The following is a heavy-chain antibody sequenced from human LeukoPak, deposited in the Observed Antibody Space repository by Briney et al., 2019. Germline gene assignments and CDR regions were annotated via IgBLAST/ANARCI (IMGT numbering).Heavy chain of an antibody. J-gene: IGHJ4*02. V-gene: IGHV4-59*01. D-gene: IGHD4-17*01. CDR3: ARLRNYCDY. CDR2: IYSSGST. CDR1: GDSISGYY. Sequence: PSETLSLTCTVSGDSISGYYWTWMRQPPGKGLEWIGYIYSSGSTKYNPSLESRVTISIDTFKNQFSLKLSSVTAADTAVYYCARLRNYCDYWGQGTLFSLST.